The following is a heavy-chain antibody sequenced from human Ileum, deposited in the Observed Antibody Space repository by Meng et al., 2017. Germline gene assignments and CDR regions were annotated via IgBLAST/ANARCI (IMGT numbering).Heavy chain of an antibody. CDR1: GGSISFGYW. CDR3: ARNGDYSADH. J-gene: IGHJ4*02. Sequence: GQLQESGPGLVKPSGTLSLTCAVSGGSISFGYWWSWVRQPPGQGLEWIGEIHHSGSTNYNPSLKSRVTLSVDNSNNQFSLSLTSVTAADTTVYYCARNGDYSADHWGQGILVTVSS. V-gene: IGHV4-4*02. D-gene: IGHD2-21*01. CDR2: IHHSGST.